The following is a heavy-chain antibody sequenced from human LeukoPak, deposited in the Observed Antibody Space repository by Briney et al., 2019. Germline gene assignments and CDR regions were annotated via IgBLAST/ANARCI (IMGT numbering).Heavy chain of an antibody. CDR2: FYPGDSDT. Sequence: GESLKISCKGSGYSFTSYWIGWVRQMPGNGLERLVIFYPGDSDTRYSPSFQGQVTISADKSISTAYLQWSSLKASDTAMYYCARHLAAGFYYYYGMDVWGQGTTVTVSS. CDR1: GYSFTSYW. V-gene: IGHV5-51*01. D-gene: IGHD6-13*01. J-gene: IGHJ6*02. CDR3: ARHLAAGFYYYYGMDV.